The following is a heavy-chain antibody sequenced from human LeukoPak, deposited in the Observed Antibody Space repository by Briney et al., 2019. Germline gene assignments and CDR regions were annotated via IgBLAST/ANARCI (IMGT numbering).Heavy chain of an antibody. D-gene: IGHD1-1*01. Sequence: SETLSLTCTVSGGSISSGGSYWSWIRQHPGKGLEWIGYIYYSGSTYYNPSLKSRVTISVDTSKNQFSLKLSSVTAANTAVYYCARARRVLASDFDYWGQGTLVTVSS. V-gene: IGHV4-31*03. CDR2: IYYSGST. J-gene: IGHJ4*02. CDR3: ARARRVLASDFDY. CDR1: GGSISSGGSY.